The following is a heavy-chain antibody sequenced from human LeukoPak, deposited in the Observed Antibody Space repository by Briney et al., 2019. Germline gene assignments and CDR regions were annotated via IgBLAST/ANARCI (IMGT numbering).Heavy chain of an antibody. CDR1: SITFTKAW. CDR3: ATSITTPGAFDI. CDR2: IVSETVGGRT. D-gene: IGHD1-1*01. Sequence: PGGSLRLFCAASSITFTKAWMNWVRQAPGKGLEWVARIVSETVGGRTDYAASVKGRFTISRDDSKSTLFLRMSSLKIEDTAVYYCATSITTPGAFDIWGQGVLVTVSS. V-gene: IGHV3-15*07. J-gene: IGHJ4*02.